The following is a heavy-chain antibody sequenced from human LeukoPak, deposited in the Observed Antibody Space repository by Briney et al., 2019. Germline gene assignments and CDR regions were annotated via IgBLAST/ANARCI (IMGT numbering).Heavy chain of an antibody. J-gene: IGHJ4*02. CDR2: IYYSGST. CDR1: GGSLSSSSYY. Sequence: SETLSLTCTVSGGSLSSSSYYWGWIRQPPGRGLEWLGNIYYSGSTYYNPSLKSQVTIPVDTSKNHFTLKLSAVKAAATAGFYCAREPQRDYRIYFYFDYWGQGTLVTVPS. V-gene: IGHV4-39*06. CDR3: AREPQRDYRIYFYFDY. D-gene: IGHD4-11*01.